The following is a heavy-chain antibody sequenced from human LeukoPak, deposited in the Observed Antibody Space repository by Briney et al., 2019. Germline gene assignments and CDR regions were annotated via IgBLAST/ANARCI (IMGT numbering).Heavy chain of an antibody. Sequence: GGSLRLSCAASGFTVSSNYMSWVRQAPGKGLEWVSVIYSGGSTYYADSVKGRFTISRDNSKNTLYLQVNSLRAEDTAVYYCAREGYYDSSGTPYFDYWGQGTLVTVSS. CDR1: GFTVSSNY. V-gene: IGHV3-66*01. D-gene: IGHD3-22*01. CDR3: AREGYYDSSGTPYFDY. CDR2: IYSGGST. J-gene: IGHJ4*02.